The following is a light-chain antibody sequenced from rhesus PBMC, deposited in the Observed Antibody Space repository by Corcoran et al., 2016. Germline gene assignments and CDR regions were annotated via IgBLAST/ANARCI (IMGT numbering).Light chain of an antibody. Sequence: DIQMTQSPSSLSASVGDTVTITCRASQSISSWLDWYQQKPGKAPKLLISKASRLQSGVPSRFSGSGSGTDFTLTISSLQPEDFATYYCQQYSSSPPTFGQGTKVEIK. CDR1: QSISSW. J-gene: IGKJ1*01. CDR3: QQYSSSPPT. CDR2: KAS. V-gene: IGKV1-22*01.